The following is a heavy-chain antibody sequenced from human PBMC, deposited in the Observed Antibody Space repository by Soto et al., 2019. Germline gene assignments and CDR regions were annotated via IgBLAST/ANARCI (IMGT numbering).Heavy chain of an antibody. D-gene: IGHD4-4*01. CDR2: ISSNGGST. Sequence: VGSLRLSCSASGFTFSSYAMHWVRQAPGKGLEYVSAISSNGGSTYYADSVKGRFTISRDNSKNTLYLQMSSLRAEDTAVYYCVKGGLQDAFDIWGQGTMVTVSS. CDR3: VKGGLQDAFDI. V-gene: IGHV3-64D*06. J-gene: IGHJ3*02. CDR1: GFTFSSYA.